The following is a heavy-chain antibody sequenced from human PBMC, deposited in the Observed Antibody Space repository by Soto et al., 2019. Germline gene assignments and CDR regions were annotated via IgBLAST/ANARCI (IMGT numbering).Heavy chain of an antibody. CDR2: ISYDGSSK. V-gene: IGHV3-30-3*01. CDR1: GFTFSSYA. Sequence: QVQLVESGGGVVQPGRSLRLSCAASGFTFSSYAMHWVRQAPGKGLEWVAVISYDGSSKYYADSVKGRFTISRDNSKNALYLQMNSLRAEDTAVYYCASLYCSRDTCFYRPPYYWGQGTLVTVSS. J-gene: IGHJ4*02. D-gene: IGHD2-15*01. CDR3: ASLYCSRDTCFYRPPYY.